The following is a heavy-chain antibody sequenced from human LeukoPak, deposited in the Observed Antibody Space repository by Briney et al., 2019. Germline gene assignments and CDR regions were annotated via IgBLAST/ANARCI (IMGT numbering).Heavy chain of an antibody. V-gene: IGHV3-48*02. Sequence: GGSLRLSCAASGFTFSSYGMNGVRQAPGKGLEWLSYISTSGTTIYFADSVKGRFTISRDNAKSSLYLQMNSLRDEDTAVYYCARDWSFSFDYWGQGTLVTVSS. CDR2: ISTSGTTI. J-gene: IGHJ4*02. CDR1: GFTFSSYG. D-gene: IGHD1-26*01. CDR3: ARDWSFSFDY.